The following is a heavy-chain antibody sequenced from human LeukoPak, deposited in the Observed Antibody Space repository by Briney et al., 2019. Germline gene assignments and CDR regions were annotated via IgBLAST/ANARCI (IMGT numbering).Heavy chain of an antibody. CDR3: AKDRWTPRVVDV. Sequence: GGSLRLSCAASGFTFDDYAMHWVRQAPGKGLEWVSGISWNSGSIGYADSVKGRFTISRDNSKNTLYLQMNSLRAEDTAVYYCAKDRWTPRVVDVWGQGTTVTVSS. V-gene: IGHV3-9*01. J-gene: IGHJ6*02. CDR1: GFTFDDYA. D-gene: IGHD2-15*01. CDR2: ISWNSGSI.